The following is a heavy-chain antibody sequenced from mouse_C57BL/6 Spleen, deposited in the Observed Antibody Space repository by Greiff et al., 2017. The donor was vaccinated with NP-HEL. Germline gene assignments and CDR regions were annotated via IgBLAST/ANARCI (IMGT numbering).Heavy chain of an antibody. Sequence: VQLQQSGAELVRPGASVKLSCKASGYTFTDYYINWVNQRPGQGLEWIARIYPGSGNTYYNEKFKGKATLTAEKSSSTAYMQLSSLTSEDSAVYFCARGDRTGTYCDVWGTGTTVTVSS. CDR1: GYTFTDYY. D-gene: IGHD4-1*01. J-gene: IGHJ1*03. V-gene: IGHV1-76*01. CDR3: ARGDRTGTYCDV. CDR2: IYPGSGNT.